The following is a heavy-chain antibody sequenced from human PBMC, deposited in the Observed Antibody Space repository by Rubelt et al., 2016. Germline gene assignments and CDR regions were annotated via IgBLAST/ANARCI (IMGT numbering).Heavy chain of an antibody. CDR1: GVSISTYY. V-gene: IGHV4-59*08. J-gene: IGHJ4*02. D-gene: IGHD3-10*01. Sequence: QVQLQESGPGLVKPSETLSLICSVSGVSISTYYWAWIRQPPGKGLEWIGFIYYTGSTTYNPSLESRGTISINTSKKQVSLKRNSVNGADTAFYYCARQNSWFGELFYDYWGQGTLITVYS. CDR2: IYYTGST. CDR3: ARQNSWFGELFYDY.